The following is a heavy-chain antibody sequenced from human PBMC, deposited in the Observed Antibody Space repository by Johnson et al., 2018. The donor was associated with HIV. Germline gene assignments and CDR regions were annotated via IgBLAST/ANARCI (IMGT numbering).Heavy chain of an antibody. D-gene: IGHD1-26*01. J-gene: IGHJ3*02. V-gene: IGHV3-30*04. CDR2: ISYDGSNK. CDR1: GFTFSSYA. CDR3: ARGRGELLGGAFDI. Sequence: QVQLVESGGGVVQPGRSLRLSCAASGFTFSSYAMHWVRQAPGKGLEWVAVISYDGSNKYYVDSVKGRFTISRDNSNNTLYLQMSSLSAEDTAVYYCARGRGELLGGAFDIWGQGTMVTVSS.